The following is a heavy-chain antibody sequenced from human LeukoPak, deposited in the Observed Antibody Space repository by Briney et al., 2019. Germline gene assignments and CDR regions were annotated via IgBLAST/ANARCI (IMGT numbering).Heavy chain of an antibody. Sequence: ASVTVSFTASGYTFTSYYMHWVRQAPGQGLEWMGIINPSGGSTSYAQKFQGRVSMTRDTSTSTVYMELSSLRSEDTAVYYCARSTTSWYPYYYYYYMDVWGKGTTVTVSS. CDR3: ARSTTSWYPYYYYYYMDV. J-gene: IGHJ6*03. CDR1: GYTFTSYY. D-gene: IGHD6-13*01. CDR2: INPSGGST. V-gene: IGHV1-46*01.